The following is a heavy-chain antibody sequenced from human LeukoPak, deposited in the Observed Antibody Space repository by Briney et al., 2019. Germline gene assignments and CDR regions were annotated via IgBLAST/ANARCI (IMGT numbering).Heavy chain of an antibody. J-gene: IGHJ4*02. CDR2: IYYSGST. CDR3: ARDQTGSEGIIDY. D-gene: IGHD3-9*01. Sequence: SETLSLTCTVSGGSISSYYWSWIRQPPGKGLEWIGYIYYSGSTNYNPSLKSRVTISVDTSKNQFSLKLSSVTAADPAVYYCARDQTGSEGIIDYWGQETLVTVSS. CDR1: GGSISSYY. V-gene: IGHV4-59*01.